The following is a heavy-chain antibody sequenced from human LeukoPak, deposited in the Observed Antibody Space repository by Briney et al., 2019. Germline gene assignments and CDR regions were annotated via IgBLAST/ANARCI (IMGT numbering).Heavy chain of an antibody. D-gene: IGHD3-10*01. CDR3: ARGVVRGVHPVYFDY. CDR2: INPNSGGT. Sequence: ASVKVSCKASGYTFTGYYMHWAPQAPGQGLEWMGWINPNSGGTNYAQKFQGRVTMTRDTSISTAYMELSRLRSDDTAVYYCARGVVRGVHPVYFDYWGQGTLVTVSS. V-gene: IGHV1-2*02. J-gene: IGHJ4*02. CDR1: GYTFTGYY.